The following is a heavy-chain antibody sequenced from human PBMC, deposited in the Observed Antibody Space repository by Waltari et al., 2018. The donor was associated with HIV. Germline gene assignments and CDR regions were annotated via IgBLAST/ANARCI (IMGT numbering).Heavy chain of an antibody. D-gene: IGHD6-13*01. CDR2: IKEDGSEI. CDR1: GFTFSSHW. CDR3: ARRQQLTD. Sequence: EVRLVESGGGLVQPGGSLRLSCAASGFTFSSHWMTWVRQAPGKGLEWVANIKEDGSEIHYVDSVKGRFTISRDNAKNSLYLQMNSLRAEDTAVYYCARRQQLTDWGQGTLVTVSS. V-gene: IGHV3-7*01. J-gene: IGHJ4*02.